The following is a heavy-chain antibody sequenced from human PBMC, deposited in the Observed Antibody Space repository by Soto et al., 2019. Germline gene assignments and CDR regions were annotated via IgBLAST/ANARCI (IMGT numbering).Heavy chain of an antibody. D-gene: IGHD3-10*01. CDR1: GFTFSSYA. J-gene: IGHJ4*02. V-gene: IGHV3-30-3*01. CDR2: ISYDGSNK. CDR3: ARERGQKNSTGGVRGVIIKYFDY. Sequence: QVQLVESGGGVVQPGRSLRLSCAASGFTFSSYAMHWVRQAPGKGLEWVAVISYDGSNKYYADSVKGRFTISRDNSKNTLYLQMNSLRAEDTAVYYCARERGQKNSTGGVRGVIIKYFDYWGQGTLVTVSS.